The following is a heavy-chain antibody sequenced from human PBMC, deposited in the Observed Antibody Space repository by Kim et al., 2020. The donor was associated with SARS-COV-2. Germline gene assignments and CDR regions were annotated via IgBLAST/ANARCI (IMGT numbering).Heavy chain of an antibody. J-gene: IGHJ6*02. V-gene: IGHV6-1*01. Sequence: SQTLSLTCAISGDTVSNNHAAWSWIRQSPSRGLEWLGRTYYRSKWYNDYAVSVKSRMTINPDTSKNQFSLQPNSVTPEDTAVYYCASAHNYFGAGTHNNYFGMDVWGQGTTVTVSS. D-gene: IGHD3-10*01. CDR1: GDTVSNNHAA. CDR2: TYYRSKWYN. CDR3: ASAHNYFGAGTHNNYFGMDV.